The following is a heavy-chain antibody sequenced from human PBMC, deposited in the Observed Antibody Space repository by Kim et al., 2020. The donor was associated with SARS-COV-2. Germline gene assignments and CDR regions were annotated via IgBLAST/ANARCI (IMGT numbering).Heavy chain of an antibody. J-gene: IGHJ5*02. V-gene: IGHV5-51*01. CDR3: ARHVGSVRFGELLYGGHNWFDP. Sequence: GESLKISCKGSGYSFTSYWIGWVRQMPGKGLEWMGIIYPGDSDTRYSPSFQGQVTISADKSISTAYLQWSSLKASDTAMYYCARHVGSVRFGELLYGGHNWFDPWGQGTLVTVSS. D-gene: IGHD3-10*01. CDR1: GYSFTSYW. CDR2: IYPGDSDT.